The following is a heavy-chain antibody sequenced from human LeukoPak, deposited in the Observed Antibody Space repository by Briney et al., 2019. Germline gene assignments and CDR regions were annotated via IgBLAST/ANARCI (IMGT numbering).Heavy chain of an antibody. Sequence: GGSLRLSCAASGFTFSSYWMSWVRQAPGKGLEWVANIKQDGSEKYYVDSVKGRFTISRDNAKNPLYLQMNSLRAEDTAVYYCARDLGGSYYVTLFDYWGQGTLVTVSS. CDR3: ARDLGGSYYVTLFDY. J-gene: IGHJ4*02. V-gene: IGHV3-7*01. D-gene: IGHD1-26*01. CDR1: GFTFSSYW. CDR2: IKQDGSEK.